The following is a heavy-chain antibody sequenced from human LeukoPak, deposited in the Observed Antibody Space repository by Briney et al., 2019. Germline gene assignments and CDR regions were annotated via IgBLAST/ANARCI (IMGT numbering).Heavy chain of an antibody. J-gene: IGHJ3*02. CDR1: GFTFSSYA. V-gene: IGHV3-30*14. Sequence: PGGSLRLSCAASGFTFSSYAMHWVRQAPGKGLEWVAVISYDGSNKYYADSVKGRFTISRDNSKNTLYLQMNSLRAEDTAVYYCARAGSLARAAPDAFDIWGQGTMVTVSS. CDR2: ISYDGSNK. D-gene: IGHD6-25*01. CDR3: ARAGSLARAAPDAFDI.